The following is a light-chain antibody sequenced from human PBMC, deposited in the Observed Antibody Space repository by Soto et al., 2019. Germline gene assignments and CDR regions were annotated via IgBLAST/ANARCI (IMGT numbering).Light chain of an antibody. CDR3: QQYGSSPT. Sequence: EIVLTQSPGTLSLSPGERATLSCRASRSVSSTYLAWYNQKPGQAPRLLIYGASSRATGIPDRFSGSGSGTDFTLTISRLEPEDFAVYYCQQYGSSPTFGQGTKVEIK. J-gene: IGKJ1*01. CDR1: RSVSSTY. CDR2: GAS. V-gene: IGKV3-20*01.